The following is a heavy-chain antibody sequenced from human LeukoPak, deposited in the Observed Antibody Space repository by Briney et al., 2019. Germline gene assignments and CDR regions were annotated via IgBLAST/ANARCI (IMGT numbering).Heavy chain of an antibody. CDR2: IYYSGST. V-gene: IGHV4-39*02. D-gene: IGHD6-19*01. Sequence: PSETLSLTCTVSGGSISSRSYYWRWIRQPPGKGLEWMGSIYYSGSTYYHPSLKRRVTISVDTSQNPFTLKLSSVTAADTAVYYCATITSGWYHASNYWGQGTLVTVSS. J-gene: IGHJ4*02. CDR3: ATITSGWYHASNY. CDR1: GGSISSRSYY.